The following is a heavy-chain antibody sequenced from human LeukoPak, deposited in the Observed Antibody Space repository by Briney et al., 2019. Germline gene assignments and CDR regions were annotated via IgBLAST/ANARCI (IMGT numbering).Heavy chain of an antibody. V-gene: IGHV3-23*01. CDR3: ARHVSSSRVAYDV. Sequence: PGGSLRLSCAASGFTFSSYAMSWVRQAPGKGLEWVSAISGSGGSTYYADSVKGRFTISRDNSKNTLYLQMNSLRAEDTAVYYCARHVSSSRVAYDVWGQGTMVTVSS. J-gene: IGHJ3*01. CDR1: GFTFSSYA. D-gene: IGHD2-2*01. CDR2: ISGSGGST.